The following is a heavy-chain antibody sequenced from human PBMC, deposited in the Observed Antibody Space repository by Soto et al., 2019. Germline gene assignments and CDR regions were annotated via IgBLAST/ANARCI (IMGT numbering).Heavy chain of an antibody. CDR2: ISTYNGNT. J-gene: IGHJ4*02. CDR1: GYSFTRFG. CDR3: ARVPPYTPSPQVFDY. V-gene: IGHV1-18*01. Sequence: QVQLLQSGAEVKKPGASVRVSCKASGYSFTRFGISWVRQAPGQGLEWVGRISTYNGNTKYAQKVQGKVTVSTNTSTSTAYMELRSLRSDATAVYYSARVPPYTPSPQVFDYWGQGTLLTVSS. D-gene: IGHD3-10*01.